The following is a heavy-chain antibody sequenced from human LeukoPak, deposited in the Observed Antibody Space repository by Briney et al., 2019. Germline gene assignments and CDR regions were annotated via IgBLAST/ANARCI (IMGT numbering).Heavy chain of an antibody. J-gene: IGHJ5*02. CDR2: GST. CDR3: AKDSRGSSAWNH. V-gene: IGHV4-59*01. D-gene: IGHD2-2*01. Sequence: GSTNYNPSLKSRVTISVDTSMNQFSLKLTSVTAADTAVYYCAKDSRGSSAWNHWGQGTLVTVSS.